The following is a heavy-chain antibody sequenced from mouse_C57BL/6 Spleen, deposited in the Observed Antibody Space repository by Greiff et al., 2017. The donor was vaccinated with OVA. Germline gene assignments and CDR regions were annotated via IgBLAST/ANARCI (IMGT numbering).Heavy chain of an antibody. CDR3: ARDGYPAFAY. V-gene: IGHV1-7*01. CDR2: INPSSGYT. CDR1: GYTFTSYW. J-gene: IGHJ3*01. D-gene: IGHD2-3*01. Sequence: QVQLQQSGAELVKPGASVKLSCKASGYTFTSYWMHWVKQRPGQGLEWIGYINPSSGYTKYNQKFKDKATLTVDKSSSTAYMQLSSLTYEDSAVYYCARDGYPAFAYWGQGTLVTVSA.